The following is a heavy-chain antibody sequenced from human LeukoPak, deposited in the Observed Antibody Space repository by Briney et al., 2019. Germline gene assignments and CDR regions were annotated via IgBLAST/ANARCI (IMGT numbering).Heavy chain of an antibody. Sequence: PGGSLRLPCAASGFTFSSYAMSWVRQAPGKGLEWVSAISGSGGSTYYADSVKGRFTISRDNSKNTLYLQMNSLRAEDTAVYYCAKDRVTIFGVVISGAFDIWGQGTMVTVSS. D-gene: IGHD3-3*01. CDR3: AKDRVTIFGVVISGAFDI. V-gene: IGHV3-23*01. CDR2: ISGSGGST. CDR1: GFTFSSYA. J-gene: IGHJ3*02.